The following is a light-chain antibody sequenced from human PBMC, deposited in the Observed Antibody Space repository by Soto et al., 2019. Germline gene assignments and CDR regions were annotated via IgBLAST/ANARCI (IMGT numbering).Light chain of an antibody. V-gene: IGKV3-20*01. Sequence: EIVLTQSPATLSLSPGERATLSCRASQSVSSKLAWYQQKPGQPPRLLIYGASNRATGIPARFSGSGSQTDFTLTISRLEPEDFAVYYCQQYGTSPRTFGQGTKVDIK. CDR3: QQYGTSPRT. CDR2: GAS. J-gene: IGKJ1*01. CDR1: QSVSSK.